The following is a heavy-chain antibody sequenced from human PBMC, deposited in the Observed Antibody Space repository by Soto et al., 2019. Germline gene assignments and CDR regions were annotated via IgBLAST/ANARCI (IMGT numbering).Heavy chain of an antibody. J-gene: IGHJ3*02. CDR3: ARDYEFGFDI. D-gene: IGHD3-22*01. CDR1: AFTLSSYW. Sequence: VQLAECGGGLVQPGRSLRLSCEASAFTLSSYWMSWVRQAPGKGLEWVANIKPDGSEKYYVDSVKGRFTISRDNTKNSLYLQMSTLRPEDTAIYYCARDYEFGFDIWGQGTLVTVSS. CDR2: IKPDGSEK. V-gene: IGHV3-7*01.